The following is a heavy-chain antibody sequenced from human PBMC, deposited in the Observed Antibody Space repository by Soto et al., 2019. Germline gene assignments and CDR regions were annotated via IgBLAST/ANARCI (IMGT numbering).Heavy chain of an antibody. J-gene: IGHJ4*02. CDR3: ARDRLYCSSTSCCAGFDY. Sequence: KPSETLSLTCTVSGGSISSGGYYWSWIRQHPGKGLEWIGYIYYSGSTYYNPSLKSRVTISVDTSKNQFSLKLSSVTAADTAVYYCARDRLYCSSTSCCAGFDYWGQGTLVTVSS. CDR2: IYYSGST. D-gene: IGHD2-2*01. V-gene: IGHV4-31*03. CDR1: GGSISSGGYY.